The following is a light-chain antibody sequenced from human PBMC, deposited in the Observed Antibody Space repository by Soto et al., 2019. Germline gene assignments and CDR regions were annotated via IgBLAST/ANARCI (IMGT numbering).Light chain of an antibody. CDR1: QNTSSY. J-gene: IGKJ1*01. Sequence: DIKMNQSLSTLPASVGDRVSITCRASQNTSSYLAWYQQKPGKAPKLLIYKASSLESGVPSRFSGSRSGTEFTLTISSLQPDDFATYFCQQYYCYPGTFGQGCKVDIK. V-gene: IGKV1-5*03. CDR2: KAS. CDR3: QQYYCYPGT.